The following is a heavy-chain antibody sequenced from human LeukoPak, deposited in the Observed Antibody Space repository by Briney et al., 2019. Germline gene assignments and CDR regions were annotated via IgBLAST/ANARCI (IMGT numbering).Heavy chain of an antibody. D-gene: IGHD3-22*01. CDR3: ARDHDSSGYGRDWFDP. CDR1: GGSISSYY. Sequence: SSETLSLTCTLSGGSISSYYWSWIRQPPGKGLEWIRYIYYSGSTNYNTSLKSRVTISVATSKNQFSLKLSSVTAADTAVYYCARDHDSSGYGRDWFDPWGQGTLVTVS. J-gene: IGHJ5*02. V-gene: IGHV4-59*01. CDR2: IYYSGST.